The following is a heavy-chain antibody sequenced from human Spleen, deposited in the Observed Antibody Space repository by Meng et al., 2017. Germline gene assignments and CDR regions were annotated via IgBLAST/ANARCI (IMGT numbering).Heavy chain of an antibody. D-gene: IGHD1-26*01. CDR3: AGGPWELDF. J-gene: IGHJ4*02. V-gene: IGHV4-59*01. Sequence: QVQVQQWGAGLLHPSETLSPTCAVSGASFSSYFWTWIRQPPGKGLEWIACMDYSRITNYSPSLKSRVTMSTDTSKNQLSLKLSSVTAADTAVYYCAGGPWELDFWGQGTLVTVSS. CDR2: MDYSRIT. CDR1: GASFSSYF.